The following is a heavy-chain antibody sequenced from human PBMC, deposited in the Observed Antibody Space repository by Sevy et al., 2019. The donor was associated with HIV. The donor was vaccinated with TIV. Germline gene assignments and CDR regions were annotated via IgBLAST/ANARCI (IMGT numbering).Heavy chain of an antibody. D-gene: IGHD2-21*02. Sequence: GGSLRLSCAASGFTFSSYSMNWVRQAPGKGLEWVSSISNSSSYIYYADSVKGRFTISRDNAKNSLYLQMNSLRAEDTAVYYCARSGWLTAGYYYYGMDVWGQGTTVTVSS. CDR3: ARSGWLTAGYYYYGMDV. J-gene: IGHJ6*02. CDR2: ISNSSSYI. CDR1: GFTFSSYS. V-gene: IGHV3-21*01.